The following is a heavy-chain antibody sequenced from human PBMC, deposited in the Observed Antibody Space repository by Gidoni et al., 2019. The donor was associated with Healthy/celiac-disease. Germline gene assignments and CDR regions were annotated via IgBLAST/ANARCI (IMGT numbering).Heavy chain of an antibody. J-gene: IGHJ5*02. CDR1: GCSNSTYY. D-gene: IGHD3-10*01. CDR3: ALTMVRGVIWWFDP. Sequence: QVQLQESGPGLVKPSATLSLPCTVSGCSNSTYYWTLIRQPPGQGLEWIGYIYYSGSTNYNPSLKSRVTISVDTSKNQFSLKLSAVTAADTAVYYCALTMVRGVIWWFDPWGQGTLVTVSS. CDR2: IYYSGST. V-gene: IGHV4-59*08.